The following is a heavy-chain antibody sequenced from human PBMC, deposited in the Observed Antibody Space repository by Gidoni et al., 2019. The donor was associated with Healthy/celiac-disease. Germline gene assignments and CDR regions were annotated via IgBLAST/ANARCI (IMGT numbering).Heavy chain of an antibody. V-gene: IGHV5-51*01. CDR3: ARQPYYYDSSGYPGTYYYYGMDV. J-gene: IGHJ6*02. CDR1: GYSFTSYW. D-gene: IGHD3-22*01. Sequence: EVQLVQSGAEVKKPGESLKISCKGSGYSFTSYWIGWVRQMPGKGLEWMGIIYPGDSDTRYSPSFQGQVTISADKSISTAYLQWSSLKASDTAMYYCARQPYYYDSSGYPGTYYYYGMDVWGQGTTVTVSS. CDR2: IYPGDSDT.